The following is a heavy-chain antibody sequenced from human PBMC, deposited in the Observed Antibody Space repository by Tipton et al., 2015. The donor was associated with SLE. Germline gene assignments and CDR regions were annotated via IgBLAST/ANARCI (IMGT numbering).Heavy chain of an antibody. CDR2: INHSGST. CDR3: AIQQSSPIDY. V-gene: IGHV4-34*08. Sequence: LRLSCSASGFTFSSYAMHWVRQAPGKGLEWIGEINHSGSTNYNPSLKSRVTMSVDTSKNQFSLKLSSVTAADTAVYYCAIQQSSPIDYWGQGTLVTVSS. J-gene: IGHJ4*02. CDR1: GFTFSSYA. D-gene: IGHD5-18*01.